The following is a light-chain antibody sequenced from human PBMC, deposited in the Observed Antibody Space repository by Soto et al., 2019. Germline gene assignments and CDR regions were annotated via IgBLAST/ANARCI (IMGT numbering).Light chain of an antibody. CDR2: DVT. J-gene: IGLJ1*01. CDR3: SSYTSSSTLV. V-gene: IGLV2-14*01. CDR1: NSDVGGYNF. Sequence: QSALTQPAFVSGSPVQSITISCTGTNSDVGGYNFVSWYQQHPGKVPKLMIYDVTNRPSGVSNRFSGSKSGNTASLTISGLQAEDEADYYCSSYTSSSTLVFGTGTKVTVL.